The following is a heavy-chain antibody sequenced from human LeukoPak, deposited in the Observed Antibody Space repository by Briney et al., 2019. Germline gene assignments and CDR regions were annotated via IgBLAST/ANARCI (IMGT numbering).Heavy chain of an antibody. CDR3: AKPFAGDDVDIAATMGWDGSYFDY. CDR1: GFTFSSYG. D-gene: IGHD5-12*01. Sequence: GSLRLFCAASGFTFSSYGMHWVRQAPGKGLEWVAFIRYDGSSKYYADSVKGRFTISRDNSKNTLYLQMNSLRAEDTAVYYCAKPFAGDDVDIAATMGWDGSYFDYWGQGTLVTVSS. J-gene: IGHJ4*02. V-gene: IGHV3-30*02. CDR2: IRYDGSSK.